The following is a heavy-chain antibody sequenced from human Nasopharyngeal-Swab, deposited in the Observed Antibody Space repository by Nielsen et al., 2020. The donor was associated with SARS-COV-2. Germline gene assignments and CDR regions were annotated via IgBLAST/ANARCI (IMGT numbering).Heavy chain of an antibody. D-gene: IGHD2-15*01. CDR3: TRCGGGCYSGRDY. Sequence: GESLKISCAASGFTFSGSALHWVRPASGEGLEWVARIRSKGNNYATAYSASVNGRFIIFRDDPTNTAYLQMNSLKTEDTAMYYCTRCGGGCYSGRDYWGQGTLVTVSS. V-gene: IGHV3-73*01. CDR1: GFTFSGSA. J-gene: IGHJ4*02. CDR2: IRSKGNNYAT.